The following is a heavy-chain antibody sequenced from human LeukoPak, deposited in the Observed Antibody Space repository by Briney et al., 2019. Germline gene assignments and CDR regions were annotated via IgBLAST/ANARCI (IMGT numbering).Heavy chain of an antibody. J-gene: IGHJ3*02. CDR1: GGSISSSSYY. D-gene: IGHD3-22*01. CDR2: IYYSGST. Sequence: SETLSLTCTVSGGSISSSSYYWGWIRQPPGKGLEWIGSIYYSGSTYYNPSLKSRVTISVDTSKNQFSLKLSSVTAADTAVYYCARRYYDSSGNTFDIWGQGTMVTVSS. CDR3: ARRYYDSSGNTFDI. V-gene: IGHV4-39*01.